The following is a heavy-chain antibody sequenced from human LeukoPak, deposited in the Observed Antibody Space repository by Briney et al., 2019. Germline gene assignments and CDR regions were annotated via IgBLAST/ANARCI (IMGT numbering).Heavy chain of an antibody. CDR3: AKYSSSSSRYYGMDV. V-gene: IGHV3-23*01. D-gene: IGHD6-6*01. Sequence: GGSLRLSCAASGFSFNTYAMSWVRQAPGKGLEWVSAISNTGGSTYYADSVKGRFTISRDKSKNTLSLQMNSLRAEDTAVYYCAKYSSSSSRYYGMDVWGLGTTVTVSS. J-gene: IGHJ6*02. CDR1: GFSFNTYA. CDR2: ISNTGGST.